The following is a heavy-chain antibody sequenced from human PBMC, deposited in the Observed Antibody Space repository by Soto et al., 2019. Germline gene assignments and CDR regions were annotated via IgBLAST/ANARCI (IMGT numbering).Heavy chain of an antibody. J-gene: IGHJ6*02. CDR1: GNIVDTYA. CDR3: AKGIVVVPAALMVGWHYYYYGMDV. V-gene: IGHV3-23*01. Sequence: GGSLRLSCAVSGNIVDTYAMSWVRQAPGKGLEWVSAISGSGGSTYYADSVKGRFTISRDNSKNTLYLQMNSLRAEDTAVYYCAKGIVVVPAALMVGWHYYYYGMDVWGQGTTVTVSS. D-gene: IGHD2-2*01. CDR2: ISGSGGST.